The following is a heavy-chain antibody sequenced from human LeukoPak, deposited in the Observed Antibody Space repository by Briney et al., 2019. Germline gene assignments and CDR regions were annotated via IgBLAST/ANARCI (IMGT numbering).Heavy chain of an antibody. CDR1: GYTFTSYG. CDR2: VSGYNGNT. CDR3: ARERSYCRSTNCHSLFDY. J-gene: IGHJ4*02. D-gene: IGHD2-2*01. V-gene: IGHV1-18*01. Sequence: ASVRVSCKASGYTFTSYGITWVRQAPGQGLEWMGWVSGYNGNTRYAQIVQGRVTMTTDTSTSTAYMELRSLRSDDTAVYYCARERSYCRSTNCHSLFDYWGQGTLVTVSS.